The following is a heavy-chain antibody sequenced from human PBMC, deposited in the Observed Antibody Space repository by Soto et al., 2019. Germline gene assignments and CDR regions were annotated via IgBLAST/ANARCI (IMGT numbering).Heavy chain of an antibody. CDR1: GCSFTSYT. CDR2: ISAGGRSI. D-gene: IGHD3-10*01. CDR3: ARSTPGNTFDI. J-gene: IGHJ3*02. Sequence: GGSLRLSCAASGCSFTSYTMNWCRQAPGKGLEWVASISAGGRSIYYADSLKGRSTVSRDNAKSSLYLQVNSLRAEDTAVYYRARSTPGNTFDIWGQGKMVPVSS. V-gene: IGHV3-21*01.